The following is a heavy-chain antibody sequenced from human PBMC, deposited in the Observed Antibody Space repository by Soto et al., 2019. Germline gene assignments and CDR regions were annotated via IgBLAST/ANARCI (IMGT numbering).Heavy chain of an antibody. CDR3: GRGVSAYRYSGSYRYNWFDP. V-gene: IGHV1-18*01. D-gene: IGHD1-26*01. CDR1: GYTFTSYG. J-gene: IGHJ5*02. Sequence: ASVKVSCKASGYTFTSYGISWVRQAPGQGLEWMGWISAYNGNTNYAQKLQGRVTMTTDTSTSTAYMELRSLRSDDTAVYYCGRGVSAYRYSGSYRYNWFDPWGQGTLVTVSS. CDR2: ISAYNGNT.